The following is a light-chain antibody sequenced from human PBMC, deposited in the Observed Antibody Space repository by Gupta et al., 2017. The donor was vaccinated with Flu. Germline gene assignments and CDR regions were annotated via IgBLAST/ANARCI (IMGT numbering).Light chain of an antibody. CDR3: MQGTHWPT. CDR2: RVS. Sequence: DVVLTQSPLSLPVIFGQPASISCRSSQSLVHRNGNTYLTWFQQRPGQSPRRLIYRVSNRDSGVPDRCSGSGSGTDFTLKISRVEAEDVGVYYCMQGTHWPTFGQGTKVEIK. V-gene: IGKV2-30*02. CDR1: QSLVHRNGNTY. J-gene: IGKJ1*01.